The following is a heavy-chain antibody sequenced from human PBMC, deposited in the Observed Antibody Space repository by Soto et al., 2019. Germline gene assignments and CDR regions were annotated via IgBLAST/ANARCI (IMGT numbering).Heavy chain of an antibody. D-gene: IGHD6-19*01. CDR3: AHSGIAVAGLPARGMDV. V-gene: IGHV2-5*02. CDR2: IYWDDDK. CDR1: GFSLSTSGVG. Sequence: QITLKESGPPLVKPPQTLTLTCTFSGFSLSTSGVGVGWIRQPPGKALEWLALIYWDDDKRYSPSLKSRLTITKDTSKSQVVLTMTNMDPVDTATYYCAHSGIAVAGLPARGMDVWGQGTTVTVSS. J-gene: IGHJ6*02.